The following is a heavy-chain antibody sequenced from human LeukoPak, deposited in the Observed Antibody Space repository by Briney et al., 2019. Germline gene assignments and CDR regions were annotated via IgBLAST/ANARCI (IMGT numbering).Heavy chain of an antibody. CDR3: AKGSYGDYEEVGDY. D-gene: IGHD4-17*01. V-gene: IGHV3-30*18. CDR1: GFIFSTYI. CDR2: ISYDGSNK. J-gene: IGHJ4*02. Sequence: GGSLRLSCAASGFIFSTYIMHWVRQAPGKGLEWVAVISYDGSNKYFADSVKGRFTISRDNSKNTLYLQMNSLRTEDTAVYYCAKGSYGDYEEVGDYWGQGTLVTVSS.